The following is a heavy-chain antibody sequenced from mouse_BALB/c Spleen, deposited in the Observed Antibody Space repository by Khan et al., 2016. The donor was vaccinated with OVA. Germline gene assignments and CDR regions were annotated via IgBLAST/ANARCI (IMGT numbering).Heavy chain of an antibody. V-gene: IGHV5-17*02. CDR3: ATSYFYGYYFDY. D-gene: IGHD1-1*01. CDR1: GFTFSSYG. J-gene: IGHJ2*01. CDR2: ISGDSNTI. Sequence: EVELVESGGGLVQPGGSRKLSCAASGFTFSSYGMHWVRQAPEKGLEWVAYISGDSNTIYYADTVKGRFTISRDNPKNTLFLQMTSLMSDDTARYYCATSYFYGYYFDYWGPGTTLTVSS.